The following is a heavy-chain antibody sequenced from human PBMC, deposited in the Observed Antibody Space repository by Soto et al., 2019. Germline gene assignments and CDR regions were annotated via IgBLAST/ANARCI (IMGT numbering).Heavy chain of an antibody. CDR2: INPNSGGT. CDR1: GYTFTGYY. CDR3: ARDQNSSGYYSPDAFDI. J-gene: IGHJ3*02. Sequence: ASVKVSCKASGYTFTGYYMHWVRQAPGQGLEWMGGINPNSGGTNYAQKFQGRVTMTRDTSISTAYMELSRLRSDDTAVYYCARDQNSSGYYSPDAFDIWGQGTMVTVSS. V-gene: IGHV1-2*02. D-gene: IGHD3-22*01.